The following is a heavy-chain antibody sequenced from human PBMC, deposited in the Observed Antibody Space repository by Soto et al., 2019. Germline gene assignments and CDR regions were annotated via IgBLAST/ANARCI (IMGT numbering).Heavy chain of an antibody. Sequence: GASVKVSCKASGYTVTSYGISWVRQAPGQGLEWMGWISAYNGNTNYAQKLQGRVTMTTDTSTSTAYMELRSLRSDDTAVYYCARRGYCSGGSCYPGDYWGQGTLVTVSS. V-gene: IGHV1-18*01. CDR2: ISAYNGNT. CDR3: ARRGYCSGGSCYPGDY. D-gene: IGHD2-15*01. CDR1: GYTVTSYG. J-gene: IGHJ4*02.